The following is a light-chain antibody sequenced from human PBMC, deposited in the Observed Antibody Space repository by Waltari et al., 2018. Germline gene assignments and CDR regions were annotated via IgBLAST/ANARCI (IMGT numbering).Light chain of an antibody. J-gene: IGKJ1*01. Sequence: SVRATQSVSSSYLSWDQQKPVQAPRLLIYGASPRASTIPPTFSGSLSTTDFTLTISSLLHDYFALYYFPHDYNLPWTFGQVPKVEI. V-gene: IGKV3D-7*01. CDR1: QSVSSSY. CDR3: PHDYNLPWT. CDR2: GAS.